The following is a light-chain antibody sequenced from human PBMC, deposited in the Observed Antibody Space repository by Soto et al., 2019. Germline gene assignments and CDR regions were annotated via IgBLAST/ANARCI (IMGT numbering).Light chain of an antibody. V-gene: IGKV1-5*03. J-gene: IGKJ2*01. Sequence: DIQMTQSPSTLSASVGDRVTITCRASQSLSSWLAWYQQKPGKAPKLLIYKASSLESGDPSRFSGSGSGTEFTLTISSLQPDDFATYYCQQYNSYLYTFGQGTKLEIK. CDR1: QSLSSW. CDR3: QQYNSYLYT. CDR2: KAS.